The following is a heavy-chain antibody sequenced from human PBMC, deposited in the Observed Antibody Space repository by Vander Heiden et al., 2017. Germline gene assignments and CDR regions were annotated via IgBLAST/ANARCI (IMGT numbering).Heavy chain of an antibody. D-gene: IGHD3-22*01. V-gene: IGHV3-30*01. Sequence: QVQLVESGGGVVQPGRSLSLSCAAPGFPFGSYARHWVRQAPGKGLEWVAVRSYDGSNKYYADSVKGRFTISRDNSKNTLYLQMNSLRAEDTAVYYCATDSSGYFWAVIDYWGQGTLVTVSS. J-gene: IGHJ4*02. CDR1: GFPFGSYA. CDR3: ATDSSGYFWAVIDY. CDR2: RSYDGSNK.